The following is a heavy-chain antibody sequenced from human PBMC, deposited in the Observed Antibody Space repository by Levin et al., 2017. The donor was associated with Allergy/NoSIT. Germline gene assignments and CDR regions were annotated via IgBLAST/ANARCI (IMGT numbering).Heavy chain of an antibody. CDR3: VRDVYLGQWPPQYTMDV. CDR1: GFTFNDYA. V-gene: IGHV3-9*01. CDR2: INWNSGTI. Sequence: LSLTCVGSGFTFNDYAMHWVRQPPGKGLEWVSIINWNSGTIAYADSVKGRFTVSRDNAKNSLFLEMNSLRTEDTALYYYVRDVYLGQWPPQYTMDVWGQGTAVTVS. J-gene: IGHJ6*02. D-gene: IGHD6-19*01.